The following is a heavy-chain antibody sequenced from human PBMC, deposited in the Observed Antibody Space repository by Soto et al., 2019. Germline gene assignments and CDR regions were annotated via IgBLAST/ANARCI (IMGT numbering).Heavy chain of an antibody. V-gene: IGHV3-13*05. D-gene: IGHD3-10*01. Sequence: EVQLVESGEGLAQPGGSLRLSSAASGFTIRNYDMHWVRETTGKGLEWVSGIGDIDDPYYADSVKGRFTISREIAKNSLYLQMDGLRAGDSAVYYCARGPPRVRERTYYYRMDVWGQGTTVTVSS. CDR3: ARGPPRVRERTYYYRMDV. CDR2: IGDIDDP. CDR1: GFTIRNYD. J-gene: IGHJ6*02.